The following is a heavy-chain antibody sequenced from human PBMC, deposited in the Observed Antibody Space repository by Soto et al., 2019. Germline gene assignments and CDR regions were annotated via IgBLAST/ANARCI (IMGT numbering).Heavy chain of an antibody. CDR3: ARLGGFYQAFDS. V-gene: IGHV4-59*01. CDR1: GGSISSYY. CDR2: IYYSGGT. J-gene: IGHJ4*02. D-gene: IGHD3-22*01. Sequence: PSETLSLTCTVSGGSISSYYWSWIRQPPGKGLDWIGYIYYSGGTNYNPSLKSRVTISVDTSKNQFSLKLSSVTAADTAVYYCARLGGFYQAFDSWGQGTLVTVSS.